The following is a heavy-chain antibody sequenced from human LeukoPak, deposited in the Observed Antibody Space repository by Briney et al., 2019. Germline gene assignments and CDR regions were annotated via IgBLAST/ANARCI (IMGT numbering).Heavy chain of an antibody. D-gene: IGHD4-17*01. CDR1: GGSISSYY. V-gene: IGHV4-59*12. J-gene: IGHJ4*02. CDR3: ARDSGGVTTPFYYFDY. CDR2: IYYSGST. Sequence: SETLSLTCTVSGGSISSYYWSWIRQPPGKGLEWIGYIYYSGSTNYNPSLKSRVTISVDTSKNQFSLKLSSVTAADTAVYYCARDSGGVTTPFYYFDYWGQGTLVTVSS.